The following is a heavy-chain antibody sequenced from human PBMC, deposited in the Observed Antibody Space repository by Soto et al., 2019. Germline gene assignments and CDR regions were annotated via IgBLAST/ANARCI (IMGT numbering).Heavy chain of an antibody. CDR2: IKSKTDGGTT. CDR1: GFTFSNAW. Sequence: GGSQRLSCAASGFTFSNAWMSWVRQAPGKGLEWVGRIKSKTDGGTTDYAAPVKGRFTISRDDSKNTVDLQMNSLKIEDTAVYYCTTGKIGYCTNGVCYKLDYWGQGTLVTVSS. CDR3: TTGKIGYCTNGVCYKLDY. D-gene: IGHD2-8*01. J-gene: IGHJ4*02. V-gene: IGHV3-15*01.